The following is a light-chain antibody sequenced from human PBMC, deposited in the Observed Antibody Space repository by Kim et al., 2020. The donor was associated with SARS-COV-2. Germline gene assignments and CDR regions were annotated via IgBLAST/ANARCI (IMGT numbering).Light chain of an antibody. Sequence: EIVLTQSPGTLSLSPGERATISCRASRSVTSNYLVWYQQKPGQAPRLLIYGSSNRATDIPDRFSGSGSGTDFTLTISRLEPEDFAVYYCQQYGTSPSWTFGQGTKVDIK. J-gene: IGKJ1*01. CDR3: QQYGTSPSWT. V-gene: IGKV3-20*01. CDR2: GSS. CDR1: RSVTSNY.